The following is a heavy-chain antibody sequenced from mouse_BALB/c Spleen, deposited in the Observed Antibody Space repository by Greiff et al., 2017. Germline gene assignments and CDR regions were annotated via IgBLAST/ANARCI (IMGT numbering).Heavy chain of an antibody. CDR1: GFAFSSYD. CDR2: ISSGGGST. J-gene: IGHJ3*01. V-gene: IGHV5-12-1*01. D-gene: IGHD3-3*01. Sequence: EVKLVESGGGLVKPGGSLKLSCAASGFAFSSYDMSWVRQTPEKRLEWVAYISSGGGSTYYPDTVKGRFTISRDNAKNTLYLQMSSLKSEDTAMYYCARHRGSDWFGDWGQGTLVTVAA. CDR3: ARHRGSDWFGD.